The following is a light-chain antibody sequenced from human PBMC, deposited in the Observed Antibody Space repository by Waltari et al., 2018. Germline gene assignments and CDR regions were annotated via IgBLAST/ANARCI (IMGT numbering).Light chain of an antibody. CDR1: SGSVSQSHH. CDR3: VVHYMDSGISM. J-gene: IGLJ3*02. V-gene: IGLV8-61*01. CDR2: DTN. Sequence: QTVVTQEPPLSVSPGGTVTLTCGLRSGSVSQSHHSSRYQQTPGQAPRTLMYDTNTPSSGVPDRFSGSILGNKAALTITRAQADDECDYYCVVHYMDSGISMFGGGTKLTVL.